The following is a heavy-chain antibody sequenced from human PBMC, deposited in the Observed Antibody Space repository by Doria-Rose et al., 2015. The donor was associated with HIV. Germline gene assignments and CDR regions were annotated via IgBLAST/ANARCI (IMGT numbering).Heavy chain of an antibody. CDR3: ARIKSSRWYHKYYFDF. D-gene: IGHD6-13*01. CDR2: GFADDER. J-gene: IGHJ4*02. Sequence: QVTLKESGPVLVKPTETLTLTCTVSGVSLSSPGMGVSWIRQPPGKALEWLANGFADDERAYKTSLMSRLTISRGTSKSQVVLTMTDMDPVDTATYYCARIKSSRWYHKYYFDFWGQGTLVIVSA. V-gene: IGHV2-26*01. CDR1: GVSLSSPGMG.